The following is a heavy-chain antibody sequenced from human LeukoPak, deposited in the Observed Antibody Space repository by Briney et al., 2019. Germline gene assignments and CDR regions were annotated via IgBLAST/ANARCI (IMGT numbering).Heavy chain of an antibody. CDR1: RFTFSNYW. J-gene: IGHJ4*02. Sequence: GESVTLSCAASRFTFSNYWMHWVRHATGKGLVWVSCINSDGSNTNYAVSEKGRFTISRDNEENTLYLKVNSLSAEDTSVYYCARDIPSNWYNWNDVYYWGKGTLVTVSS. V-gene: IGHV3-74*01. CDR3: ARDIPSNWYNWNDVYY. D-gene: IGHD1-20*01. CDR2: INSDGSNT.